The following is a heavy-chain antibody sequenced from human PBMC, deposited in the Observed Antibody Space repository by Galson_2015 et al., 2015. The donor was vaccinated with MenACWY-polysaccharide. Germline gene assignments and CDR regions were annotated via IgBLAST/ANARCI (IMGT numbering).Heavy chain of an antibody. CDR3: ARNHGLDV. Sequence: QSGAEVKKPGESLTISFTGSGYSFTNYWIAWVRQMPGKGLEWMGIIYSGDSDTRYSPSFEGQVTISADKSINTAYLQWSTLKASDTAMYYCARNHGLDVWGQGTTVTVSS. J-gene: IGHJ6*02. CDR2: IYSGDSDT. V-gene: IGHV5-51*03. CDR1: GYSFTNYW.